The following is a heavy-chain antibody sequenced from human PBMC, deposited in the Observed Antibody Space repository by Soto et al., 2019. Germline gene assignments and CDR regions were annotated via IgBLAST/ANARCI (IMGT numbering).Heavy chain of an antibody. V-gene: IGHV1-46*03. J-gene: IGHJ4*02. CDR3: SRVDPGETSPFDH. CDR1: GYIFTSYY. CDR2: INPFDGSR. Sequence: ASVKVSCQASGYIFTSYYIHWVRQAPGQGLEWMGWINPFDGSRMFAQSFQGRVTMTRDTSTSTVYMEVSSLRSEDTAVYYCSRVDPGETSPFDHWGQGTLVTSPQ. D-gene: IGHD3-10*01.